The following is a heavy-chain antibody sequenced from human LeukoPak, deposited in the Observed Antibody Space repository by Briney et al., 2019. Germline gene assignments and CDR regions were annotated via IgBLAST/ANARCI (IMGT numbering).Heavy chain of an antibody. CDR2: IYRGGST. CDR3: ARDSEYYYDSSGYSDDY. J-gene: IGHJ4*02. V-gene: IGHV3-53*04. Sequence: GGSLRLSCAAYGFNVSSNYMNWVRQAPGKGLEWVSVIYRGGSTYYADSVKGRFTISRHNSKNTLYLQMNSLRAEDTAVYYCARDSEYYYDSSGYSDDYWGQGTLVTVSS. CDR1: GFNVSSNY. D-gene: IGHD3-22*01.